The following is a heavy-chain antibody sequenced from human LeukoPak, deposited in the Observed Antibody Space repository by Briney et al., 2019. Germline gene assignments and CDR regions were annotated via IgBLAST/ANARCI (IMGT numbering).Heavy chain of an antibody. CDR1: GGSISSSSYY. Sequence: KPSETLSLTCTVSGGSISSSSYYWGWIRQSPGKGLEWMGIIYYSGSTYYNPSLKSRLTISVDTSKNQFSLKLSSVTATDTAVYYCARRGYCSSTSCYEYWFDPWGQGTLVIVSS. V-gene: IGHV4-39*01. CDR2: IYYSGST. D-gene: IGHD2-2*01. CDR3: ARRGYCSSTSCYEYWFDP. J-gene: IGHJ5*02.